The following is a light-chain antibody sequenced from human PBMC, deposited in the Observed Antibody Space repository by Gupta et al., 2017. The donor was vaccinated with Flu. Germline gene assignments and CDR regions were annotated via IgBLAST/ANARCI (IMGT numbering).Light chain of an antibody. J-gene: IGKJ3*01. CDR2: LAS. Sequence: VTPVHPASIACRSSQSLLHSTVYTCLDWYLQKPGQSPQLLIYLASRRASGAPYRFSAIGSGTNLTLSINRVAAEDFGVYYCMQALQSPLTFGPGTKVDIK. V-gene: IGKV2-28*01. CDR3: MQALQSPLT. CDR1: QSLLHSTVYTC.